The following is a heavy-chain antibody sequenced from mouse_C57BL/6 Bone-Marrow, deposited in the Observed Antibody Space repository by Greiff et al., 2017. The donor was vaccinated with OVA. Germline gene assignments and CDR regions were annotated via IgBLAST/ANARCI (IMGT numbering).Heavy chain of an antibody. Sequence: QVQLKESGPGLVQPSQSLSITCTVSGFSLTSYGVHWVRQSPGKGLEWLGVIWRGGSTDYNAAFMSRLSITKDNSKSQVFFKMNSLQADDTAIYYCAKNYYGSSPYWYFDVWGTGTMVTVSS. CDR1: GFSLTSYG. J-gene: IGHJ1*03. CDR3: AKNYYGSSPYWYFDV. CDR2: IWRGGST. D-gene: IGHD1-1*01. V-gene: IGHV2-5*01.